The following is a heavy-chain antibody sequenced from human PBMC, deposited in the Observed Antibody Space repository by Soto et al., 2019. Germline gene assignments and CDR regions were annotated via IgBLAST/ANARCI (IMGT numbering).Heavy chain of an antibody. CDR2: IYYSGST. CDR1: GGSISSYY. V-gene: IGHV4-59*01. Sequence: PSETLSLTCTVSGGSISSYYWSWIRQPPGKGLEWIGYIYYSGSTNYNPSLKSRVTISVDTSKNQFSLKLSSVTAADTAVYYCARVMESRWLQLRNYYSGMDVWGQVTTVTVS. J-gene: IGHJ6*02. CDR3: ARVMESRWLQLRNYYSGMDV. D-gene: IGHD5-12*01.